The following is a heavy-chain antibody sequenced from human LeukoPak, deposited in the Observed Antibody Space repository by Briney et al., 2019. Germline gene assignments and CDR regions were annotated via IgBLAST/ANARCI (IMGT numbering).Heavy chain of an antibody. V-gene: IGHV1-2*02. CDR3: ARDVDGDQNWFDP. CDR1: GYTFTGYY. D-gene: IGHD4-17*01. J-gene: IGHJ5*02. CDR2: INPNSGGT. Sequence: ASVKVSCKASGYTFTGYYMHWVRQAPGQGLEWMGWINPNSGGTNYAQKFQGRVTMTRDTSISTAYMELSRLRSDDTAAYYCARDVDGDQNWFDPWGQGTLVTVSS.